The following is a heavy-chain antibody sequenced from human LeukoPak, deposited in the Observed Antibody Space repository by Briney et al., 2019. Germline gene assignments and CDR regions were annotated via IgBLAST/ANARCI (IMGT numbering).Heavy chain of an antibody. CDR2: IGVVGTT. D-gene: IGHD3-22*01. V-gene: IGHV3-23*01. CDR1: GFIFSNYG. Sequence: GGSLRLSCAASGFIFSNYGMNWVRQAPGKGLEWVSGIGVVGTTYYADSVKGRFTISRDTSKNTLYLQTNSLRAEDTAVYYCAKAQGYYDCWGQGTLVTVSS. CDR3: AKAQGYYDC. J-gene: IGHJ4*02.